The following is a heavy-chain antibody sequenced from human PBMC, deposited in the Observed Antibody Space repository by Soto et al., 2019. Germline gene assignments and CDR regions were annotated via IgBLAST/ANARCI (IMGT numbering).Heavy chain of an antibody. CDR3: AQSTSDTWTTYHFDY. CDR1: GFTFSSYS. J-gene: IGHJ4*02. V-gene: IGHV3-23*01. Sequence: EVQLLESGRSLVQPGGSLKLSCAASGFTFSSYSMSWVRQAPGKGLEWVSGISGSGGSTYNEDSVKGRFTISRDNSRHTLYLQIHSMRAEDTAIYYCAQSTSDTWTTYHFDYWGQGTLVTVSS. D-gene: IGHD4-17*01. CDR2: ISGSGGST.